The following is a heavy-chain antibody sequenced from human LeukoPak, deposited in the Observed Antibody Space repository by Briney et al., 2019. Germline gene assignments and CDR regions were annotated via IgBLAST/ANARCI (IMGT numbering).Heavy chain of an antibody. J-gene: IGHJ1*01. Sequence: GGSLRLSCAASGFTSSSYAMSWVRQAPGKGLEWVSTISGSGGGTYYADSVKGRFTISRDNSKNTLFLQMNSLRAEDTAVYYCAKSLSLAGAEYFHHWGQGTLVTVSS. V-gene: IGHV3-23*01. CDR1: GFTSSSYA. CDR3: AKSLSLAGAEYFHH. D-gene: IGHD6-19*01. CDR2: ISGSGGGT.